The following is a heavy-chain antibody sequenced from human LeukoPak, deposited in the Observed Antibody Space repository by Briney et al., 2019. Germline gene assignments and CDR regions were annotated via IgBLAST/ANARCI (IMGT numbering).Heavy chain of an antibody. V-gene: IGHV1-46*01. CDR2: INPSGGST. CDR3: ARPYGGSFYFDY. J-gene: IGHJ4*02. D-gene: IGHD2-15*01. Sequence: ASVKVSCMASGYTFTSYYMHWVRQAPGQGREWMGIINPSGGSTSYAQKFQGRVTMTRDTSTSTVYMELSSLRSEDTAVYYCARPYGGSFYFDYWGQGTLVTVSS. CDR1: GYTFTSYY.